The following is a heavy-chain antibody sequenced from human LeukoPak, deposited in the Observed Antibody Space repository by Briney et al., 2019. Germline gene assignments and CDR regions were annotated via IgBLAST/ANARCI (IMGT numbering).Heavy chain of an antibody. CDR2: ISSSSSYI. CDR3: AREVIVVVPAASSDAFDI. V-gene: IGHV3-21*01. D-gene: IGHD2-2*01. CDR1: GFTFSDYW. J-gene: IGHJ3*02. Sequence: GESLRLSCAASGFTFSDYWMTWVRQAPGKGLEWVSSISSSSSYIYYADSVKGRFTISRDNAKNSLYLQMNSLRAEDTAVYYCAREVIVVVPAASSDAFDIWSQGTMVTVSS.